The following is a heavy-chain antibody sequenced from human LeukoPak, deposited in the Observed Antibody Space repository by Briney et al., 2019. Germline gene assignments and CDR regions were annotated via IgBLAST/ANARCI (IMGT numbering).Heavy chain of an antibody. CDR3: VTGGSYFGY. D-gene: IGHD1-26*01. CDR2: IQVDGSEK. J-gene: IGHJ4*02. Sequence: GGSLRLSCAASGFTFSDNWMSWVRQAPGKGLEWVANIQVDGSEKNYLDSVKGRFTISSHNAKNSLYLQMNSLRVEDTAVYYCVTGGSYFGYWGQGTLVTVSS. V-gene: IGHV3-7*01. CDR1: GFTFSDNW.